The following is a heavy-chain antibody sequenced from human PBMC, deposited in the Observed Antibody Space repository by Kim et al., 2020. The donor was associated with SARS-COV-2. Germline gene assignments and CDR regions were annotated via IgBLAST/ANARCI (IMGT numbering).Heavy chain of an antibody. CDR2: ISSSSSYT. D-gene: IGHD1-26*01. CDR3: ARGLRGATTPFDY. CDR1: GFTFSDYY. J-gene: IGHJ4*02. Sequence: GGSLRLSCAASGFTFSDYYMSWISQAPGKGLEWVSYISSSSSYTNYADSVKGRFTISRDNAKNSLYLQMNSLRAEDTAVYYCARGLRGATTPFDYWGQGTLVTVSS. V-gene: IGHV3-11*05.